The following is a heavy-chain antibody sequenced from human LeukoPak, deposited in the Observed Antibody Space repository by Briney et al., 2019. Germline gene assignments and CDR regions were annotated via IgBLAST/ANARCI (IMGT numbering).Heavy chain of an antibody. Sequence: PGGSLRLSCAASGXTFSNYEMNWVRQTPGKGLEWVSYISNSGSTIYYAESVKGRFTISRDNAKNSLYLQMNSLRAEDTAVYYCAGTVAFDYWGQGTLVTVSS. D-gene: IGHD4-23*01. CDR2: ISNSGSTI. CDR1: GXTFSNYE. V-gene: IGHV3-48*03. CDR3: AGTVAFDY. J-gene: IGHJ4*02.